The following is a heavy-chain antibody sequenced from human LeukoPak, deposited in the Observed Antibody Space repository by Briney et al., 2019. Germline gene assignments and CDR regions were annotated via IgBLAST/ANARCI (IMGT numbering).Heavy chain of an antibody. V-gene: IGHV3-23*01. Sequence: GGSLRLSCAASGFTFSSYAMSWVRQAPGKGLEWVSAISGSGGSTNYADSVKGRFTISRDNFKNTLYLQMNSLRAEDTAVYYCAKGRGVSLHQYNWFDPWGQGTLVTVSS. CDR2: ISGSGGST. CDR1: GFTFSSYA. CDR3: AKGRGVSLHQYNWFDP. J-gene: IGHJ5*02. D-gene: IGHD2-15*01.